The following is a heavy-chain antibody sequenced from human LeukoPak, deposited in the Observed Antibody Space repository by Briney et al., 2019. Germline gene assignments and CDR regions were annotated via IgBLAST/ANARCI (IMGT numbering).Heavy chain of an antibody. Sequence: GGSLRLSCAGSGFTFTNAWMSWVRQAPGKGLEWVGRIKSRSDGGTTGYAAPVKGRFTISRDDSKNMVYLQMNSLKSEDTAVYYCTTDTGGYWGQGTLVTVSS. V-gene: IGHV3-15*01. CDR2: IKSRSDGGTT. J-gene: IGHJ4*02. CDR3: TTDTGGY. CDR1: GFTFTNAW. D-gene: IGHD1-14*01.